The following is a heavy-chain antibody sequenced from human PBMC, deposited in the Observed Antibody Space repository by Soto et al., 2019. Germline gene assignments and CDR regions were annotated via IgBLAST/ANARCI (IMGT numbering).Heavy chain of an antibody. V-gene: IGHV4-30-2*01. J-gene: IGHJ5*02. CDR2: IYHSGST. CDR3: ARVPGP. Sequence: IRSLTCAVSGGSISRGCSYWSWIRQPPGKGLEWIGYIYHSGSTYYNPSLKSRVTISVDRSKNQFSLKLSSVTAADTAVYYCARVPGPWGQGTLVTVSS. D-gene: IGHD3-10*01. CDR1: GGSISRGCSY.